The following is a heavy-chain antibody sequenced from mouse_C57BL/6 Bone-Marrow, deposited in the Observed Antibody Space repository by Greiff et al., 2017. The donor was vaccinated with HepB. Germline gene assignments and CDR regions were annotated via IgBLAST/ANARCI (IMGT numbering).Heavy chain of an antibody. V-gene: IGHV3-6*01. CDR1: GYSITSGYY. CDR3: ARDLNGSSYGFLGGFAY. J-gene: IGHJ3*01. CDR2: ISYDGSN. D-gene: IGHD1-1*01. Sequence: EVKLVESGPGLVKPSQSLSLTCSVTGYSITSGYYWNWIRQFPGNKLEWMGYISYDGSNNYNPSLKNRISITRDTSKNQFFLKLNSVTTEDTATYYCARDLNGSSYGFLGGFAYWGQGTLVTVSA.